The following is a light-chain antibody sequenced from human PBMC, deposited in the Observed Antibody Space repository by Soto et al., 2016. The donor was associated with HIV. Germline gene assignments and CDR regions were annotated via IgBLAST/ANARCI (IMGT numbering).Light chain of an antibody. CDR3: QAWDRSIGV. Sequence: SYDLTQPPSMSVSPGQTASIICSGDKLGNRFVSWYQVRPGQSPVLVIYQDDKRPSGTPERCFGSNSGDTATLTISGTQALDEADYYCQAWDRSIGVFGTGTKVTVL. CDR1: KLGNRF. V-gene: IGLV3-1*01. J-gene: IGLJ1*01. CDR2: QDD.